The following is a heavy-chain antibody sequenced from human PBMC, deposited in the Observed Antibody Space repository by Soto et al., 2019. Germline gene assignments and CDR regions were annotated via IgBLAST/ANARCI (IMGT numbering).Heavy chain of an antibody. CDR2: IYYTGST. CDR3: ARHFVYSNSFYWFDS. J-gene: IGHJ5*01. Sequence: SETLSLTCTVSGGSISNSDYYWGWIRQPPGKGLEWIGSIYYTGSTSYNPSLRSRVTISVDRSKNQFSLKLRSVTAADTTVYYCARHFVYSNSFYWFDSRGQRTLVTVSS. D-gene: IGHD6-13*01. V-gene: IGHV4-39*01. CDR1: GGSISNSDYY.